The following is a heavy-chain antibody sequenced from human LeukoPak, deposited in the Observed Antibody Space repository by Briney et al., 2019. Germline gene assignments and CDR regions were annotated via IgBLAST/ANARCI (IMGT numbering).Heavy chain of an antibody. CDR3: AKDQSFGYSYGSFYY. J-gene: IGHJ4*02. Sequence: GGSLRLSCAASGFTFSSYEMNWVHQAPGKGLEWVSYISSSGSTIYYADSVKGRFTISRDNSKNTLYLQMNSLRAEDAAVYYCAKDQSFGYSYGSFYYWGQGTLVTVSS. CDR2: ISSSGSTI. V-gene: IGHV3-48*03. D-gene: IGHD5-18*01. CDR1: GFTFSSYE.